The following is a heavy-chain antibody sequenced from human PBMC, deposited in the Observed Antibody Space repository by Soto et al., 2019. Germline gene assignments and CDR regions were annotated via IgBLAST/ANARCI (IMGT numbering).Heavy chain of an antibody. CDR1: GFTFSSFA. CDR3: AKDLIYGYNSGRPFDS. V-gene: IGHV3-23*01. Sequence: EVHLLESGGGLVQPGGSLRLSCAASGFTFSSFAMSWVRQAPGKGLEWVSAIGSRGDSTYYADSVKGRFTISRDNSKNTLYPQMNSLRAEDTAVYYCAKDLIYGYNSGRPFDSWGQGTLVTVSS. CDR2: IGSRGDST. D-gene: IGHD6-19*01. J-gene: IGHJ4*02.